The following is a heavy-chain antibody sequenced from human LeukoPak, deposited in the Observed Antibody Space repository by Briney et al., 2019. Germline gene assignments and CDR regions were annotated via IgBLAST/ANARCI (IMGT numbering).Heavy chain of an antibody. J-gene: IGHJ4*02. V-gene: IGHV3-30*18. CDR2: ISYDGSNK. CDR1: GFTFSSYG. Sequence: PGGSLRLSCAASGFTFSSYGMHWVRQAPGKGLEWVAVISYDGSNKYYADSVKGRFTISRDNSKNTLYLQMNSLRAEDTAAYYCAKDEGTLIVVGLDYWGQGTQVTVSS. D-gene: IGHD3-22*01. CDR3: AKDEGTLIVVGLDY.